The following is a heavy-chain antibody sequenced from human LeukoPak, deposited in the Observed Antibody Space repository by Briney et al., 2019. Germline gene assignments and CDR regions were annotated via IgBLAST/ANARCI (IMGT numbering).Heavy chain of an antibody. Sequence: PGRSLRLSCAASGFTFSSYAMHWVRQAPGKGLEWVAVILYDGSNKYYADSVKGRFTISRDNSKNTLYLQMNSLRAEDTAVYYCARDLLKYDSSGQGLWGQGTLVTVSS. J-gene: IGHJ4*02. D-gene: IGHD3-22*01. CDR2: ILYDGSNK. V-gene: IGHV3-30*04. CDR3: ARDLLKYDSSGQGL. CDR1: GFTFSSYA.